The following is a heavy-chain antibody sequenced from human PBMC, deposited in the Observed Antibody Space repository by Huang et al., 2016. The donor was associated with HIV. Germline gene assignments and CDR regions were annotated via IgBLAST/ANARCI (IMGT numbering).Heavy chain of an antibody. J-gene: IGHJ4*02. Sequence: QLQLQESGPGLVKPSETLSLTCTVSGGSISSSSYYCGWIRQPPGKGLEWIGRIHYSGSTYYNPSLKSRVTISVDTSKNQFSLKLSSVTAADTAVYYCARHSDDFWSGYSYFDYWGQGTLVPVSS. CDR3: ARHSDDFWSGYSYFDY. CDR1: GGSISSSSYY. V-gene: IGHV4-39*01. D-gene: IGHD3-3*01. CDR2: IHYSGST.